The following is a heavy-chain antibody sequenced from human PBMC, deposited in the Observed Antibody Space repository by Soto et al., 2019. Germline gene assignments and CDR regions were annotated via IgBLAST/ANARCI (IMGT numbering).Heavy chain of an antibody. D-gene: IGHD3-10*01. J-gene: IGHJ5*02. CDR1: SGSISSSNW. CDR3: ARVQGEYIGVRGVCIGCWFDP. V-gene: IGHV4-4*02. Sequence: QVQLQESGPGLVKPSGTLSLTCAVSSGSISSSNWWSWVRQPPGKGLEWIGEIYHSGSTNYNPSLKSRVTISVDKSKNQFSLKLSSVTAADMAVYYCARVQGEYIGVRGVCIGCWFDPWGQGTLVTVSS. CDR2: IYHSGST.